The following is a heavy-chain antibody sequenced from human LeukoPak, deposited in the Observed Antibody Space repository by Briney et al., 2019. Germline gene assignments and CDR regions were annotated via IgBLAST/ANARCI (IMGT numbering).Heavy chain of an antibody. D-gene: IGHD4/OR15-4a*01. CDR3: ARLMTMPSFDY. Sequence: PGGSLRLSCAASGFTFSSYWMSWVRQAPGKGLESVANIEQDGSDKYYVDSVKGRFTISRDNAKNSLYLQMNSLRVEDTAVYYCARLMTMPSFDYWGQGTPVTVSS. CDR1: GFTFSSYW. CDR2: IEQDGSDK. V-gene: IGHV3-7*03. J-gene: IGHJ4*02.